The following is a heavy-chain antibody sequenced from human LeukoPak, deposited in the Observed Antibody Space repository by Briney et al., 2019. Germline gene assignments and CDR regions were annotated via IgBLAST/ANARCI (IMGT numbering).Heavy chain of an antibody. Sequence: GASVKVSCKASGYTFTSYGISWVRQAPGQGLEWMGWISAYNGNTYYVQNLQGRVTMTTDTSTSTTYMELRSLRSDDTAVYYCARPRTYYYDSPDIWGQGTMVTVSS. D-gene: IGHD3-22*01. CDR1: GYTFTSYG. CDR3: ARPRTYYYDSPDI. J-gene: IGHJ3*02. V-gene: IGHV1-18*01. CDR2: ISAYNGNT.